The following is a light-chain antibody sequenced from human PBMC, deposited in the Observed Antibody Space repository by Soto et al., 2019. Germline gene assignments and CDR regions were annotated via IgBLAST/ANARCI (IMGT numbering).Light chain of an antibody. CDR1: QGINNW. CDR3: QQANSFPHT. V-gene: IGKV1-12*01. CDR2: AAS. J-gene: IGKJ4*01. Sequence: DIQMTQSPSSVSASIGDRVTITCRASQGINNWLAWYQQTPGKAPKLLIYAASTLQSGVPSRFSGSRSGTDFTLTISSLQPEDFATYYCQQANSFPHTVGGGTKVEIK.